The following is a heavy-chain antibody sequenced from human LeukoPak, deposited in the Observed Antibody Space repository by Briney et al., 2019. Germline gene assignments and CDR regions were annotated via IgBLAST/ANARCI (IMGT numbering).Heavy chain of an antibody. Sequence: GGSLRLSCAASGFTFSSYSMNWVRQAPGKGLEWVSYISSSSSTIYYADSVKGRFTISRDNSKNTLYLQMNSLRAEDTAVYYCARANEDISGYYYGMDVWGQGTTVTVSS. CDR3: ARANEDISGYYYGMDV. V-gene: IGHV3-48*01. D-gene: IGHD3-22*01. CDR2: ISSSSSTI. J-gene: IGHJ6*02. CDR1: GFTFSSYS.